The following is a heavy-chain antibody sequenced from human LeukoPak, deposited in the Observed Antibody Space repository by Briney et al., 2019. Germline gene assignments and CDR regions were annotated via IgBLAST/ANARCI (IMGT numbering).Heavy chain of an antibody. CDR1: GGSISSYY. D-gene: IGHD4-17*01. V-gene: IGHV4-59*01. J-gene: IGHJ5*02. CDR3: ARSYGDYDWFDP. Sequence: SETLSLTCTVSGGSISSYYWSWIRQPPGKGLEWIGYIYYSGSTNYNPSLKSRVTISVDTSKNQFSLKLSSVTAADTAVYYCARSYGDYDWFDPWGQGTLVTVSS. CDR2: IYYSGST.